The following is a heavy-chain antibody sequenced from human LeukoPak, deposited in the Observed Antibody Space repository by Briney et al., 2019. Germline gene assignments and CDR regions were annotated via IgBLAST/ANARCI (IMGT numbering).Heavy chain of an antibody. CDR2: INHSGST. V-gene: IGHV4-34*01. CDR1: GGSFSGYY. J-gene: IGHJ5*02. CDR3: ARDRITIFGVVIIPAST. Sequence: SETLSLTCAVYGGSFSGYYWSWIRQPPGKGLEWIGEINHSGSTNYNPSLKSRVTISVDTSKNQFSLKLSSVTAADTAVYYCARDRITIFGVVIIPASTWGQGTLVTVSS. D-gene: IGHD3-3*01.